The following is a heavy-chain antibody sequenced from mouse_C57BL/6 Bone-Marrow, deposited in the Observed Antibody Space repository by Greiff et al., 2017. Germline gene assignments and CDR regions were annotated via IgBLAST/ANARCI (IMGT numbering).Heavy chain of an antibody. Sequence: VQLQQPGAELVKPGASVKLSCKASGYTFTSYWMQWVKQRPGQGLEWIGEIEPSDSYTNYNQKFKSKATLTVDKSSSTAYMQLSSLTSEDSAVYYCARGGYGSYWYFDVWGTGTTGTVSS. CDR2: IEPSDSYT. CDR3: ARGGYGSYWYFDV. V-gene: IGHV1-50*01. J-gene: IGHJ1*03. CDR1: GYTFTSYW. D-gene: IGHD1-1*01.